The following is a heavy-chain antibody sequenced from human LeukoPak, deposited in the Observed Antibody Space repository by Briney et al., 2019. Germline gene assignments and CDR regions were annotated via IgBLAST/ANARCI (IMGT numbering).Heavy chain of an antibody. CDR2: IYPGDSDT. CDR3: ARASLTDYGDYVHWFDP. V-gene: IGHV5-51*01. D-gene: IGHD4-17*01. Sequence: GESLKISCKGSGYSFTSYWIGWVRQMPGKGLEWMGIIYPGDSDTRYSLSFQGQVTISADKSISTAYLQWSSLKASDTAMYYCARASLTDYGDYVHWFDPWGQGTLVTVSS. J-gene: IGHJ5*02. CDR1: GYSFTSYW.